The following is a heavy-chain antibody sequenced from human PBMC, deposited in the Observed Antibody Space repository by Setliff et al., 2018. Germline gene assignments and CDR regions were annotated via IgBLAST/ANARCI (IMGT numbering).Heavy chain of an antibody. CDR1: GYNFITFG. J-gene: IGHJ4*02. CDR2: ISPYNGNT. Sequence: ASVKVSCKTSGYNFITFGISWVRQAPGQGLEWMGWISPYNGNTNYAQKFQGRVTMTTDSSTTTVYMEVTSLRSDDTAVYYCVRGPGPSVVVAMPFDRWGQGTQVTVSS. D-gene: IGHD5-12*01. CDR3: VRGPGPSVVVAMPFDR. V-gene: IGHV1-18*01.